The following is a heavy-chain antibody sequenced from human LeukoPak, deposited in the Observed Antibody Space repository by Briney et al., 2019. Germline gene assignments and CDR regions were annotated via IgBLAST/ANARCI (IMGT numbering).Heavy chain of an antibody. D-gene: IGHD3-3*01. V-gene: IGHV3-23*01. CDR1: GFTFSSYD. CDR3: AKMVSYYDFWSGPNSYYFDY. CDR2: ISGSGGST. J-gene: IGHJ4*02. Sequence: PGGSLRLSCAASGFTFSSYDMSWVRQAPGKGLEWVSAISGSGGSTYYADSVKGRFTISRDNSKNTLHLQMSSLRAEDTAVYYCAKMVSYYDFWSGPNSYYFDYWGQGTLVTVSS.